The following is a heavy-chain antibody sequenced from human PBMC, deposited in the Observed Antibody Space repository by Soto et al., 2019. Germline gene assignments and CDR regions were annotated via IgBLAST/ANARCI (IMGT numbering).Heavy chain of an antibody. J-gene: IGHJ4*02. Sequence: SDKVSFKASCYTFNFYGITWVRQAPVQGLEWMGWISGFNGNTNYAADLQGRVTMTTDTSTSTAYMELRGLRSVDTAVYYCARSGVSSGHESPDFDSWGQGTLVTVYS. CDR2: ISGFNGNT. D-gene: IGHD6-25*01. V-gene: IGHV1-18*01. CDR1: CYTFNFYG. CDR3: ARSGVSSGHESPDFDS.